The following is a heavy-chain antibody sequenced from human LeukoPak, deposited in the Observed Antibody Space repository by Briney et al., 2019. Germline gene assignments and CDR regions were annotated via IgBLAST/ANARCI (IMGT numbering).Heavy chain of an antibody. D-gene: IGHD3-3*01. CDR2: IRYDGSNK. Sequence: PGGSLRLSCAASGFTFSSYGMHGVRQAPGKGLEWVAFIRYDGSNKYYADSVKGRFTISRDNSKNTLYLQMNSLRAEDTAAYYCAKGGRLEWLFFPFDYWGQGTLVTVSS. CDR3: AKGGRLEWLFFPFDY. CDR1: GFTFSSYG. V-gene: IGHV3-30*02. J-gene: IGHJ4*02.